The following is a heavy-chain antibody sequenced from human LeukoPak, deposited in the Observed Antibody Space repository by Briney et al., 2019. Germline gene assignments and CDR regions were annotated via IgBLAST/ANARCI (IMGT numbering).Heavy chain of an antibody. J-gene: IGHJ4*02. Sequence: GASVKVSCKASGYTFTSYDINWVRQAPGQGLEWMGRINPSNGDTKYAQKFRGRVTMTRDTYMTTAYMELNRLRFDDTAVYYCARFGYRGYDLNLDYWGQGTLVTVSS. CDR2: INPSNGDT. CDR3: ARFGYRGYDLNLDY. V-gene: IGHV1-2*06. D-gene: IGHD5-12*01. CDR1: GYTFTSYD.